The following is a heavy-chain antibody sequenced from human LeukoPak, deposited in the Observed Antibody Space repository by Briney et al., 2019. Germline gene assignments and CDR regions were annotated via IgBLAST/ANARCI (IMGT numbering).Heavy chain of an antibody. CDR1: GFTFSSYG. J-gene: IGHJ3*02. D-gene: IGHD3-10*01. CDR3: AKENYYGSGSYYSTRRPGAFDI. Sequence: PGGSLRLSCAASGFTFSSYGMHWVRQAPGKGLEWVAVISYDGSNKYYADSVKGRFTISRDNSKNTLYLQMNSLRAEDTAVYYCAKENYYGSGSYYSTRRPGAFDIWGQGTTVTVSS. V-gene: IGHV3-30*18. CDR2: ISYDGSNK.